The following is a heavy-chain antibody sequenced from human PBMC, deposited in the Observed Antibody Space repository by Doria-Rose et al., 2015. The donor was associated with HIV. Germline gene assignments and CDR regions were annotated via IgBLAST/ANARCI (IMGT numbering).Heavy chain of an antibody. Sequence: QVQLQESGPGLVKPSETLSLTCTVSGGSITSYYWTWIRQPPGKGLEWIGDMYSSGSSTYTPSLKSRVSMSVDTSKNQFSLRLTSVTAADTAVYYCARYSTVIASNFDYWGPGTLVTVSS. J-gene: IGHJ4*02. V-gene: IGHV4-4*07. CDR2: MYSSGSS. D-gene: IGHD4-4*01. CDR1: GGSITSYY. CDR3: ARYSTVIASNFDY.